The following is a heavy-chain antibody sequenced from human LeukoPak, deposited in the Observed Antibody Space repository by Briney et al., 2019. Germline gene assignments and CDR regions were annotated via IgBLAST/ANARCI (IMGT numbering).Heavy chain of an antibody. D-gene: IGHD1-26*01. V-gene: IGHV4-39*07. CDR3: ARKREGPATGIDC. CDR2: IYYTTGST. J-gene: IGHJ4*02. Sequence: PSETLSLTCTVSGDSISNSRSYWVWIRQPPGKGLEWIGNIYYTTGSTNYNPPLKSRVTISIDMSKNQFSLSLTSVTAADTAVYYCARKREGPATGIDCWGQGTLVTVSS. CDR1: GDSISNSRSY.